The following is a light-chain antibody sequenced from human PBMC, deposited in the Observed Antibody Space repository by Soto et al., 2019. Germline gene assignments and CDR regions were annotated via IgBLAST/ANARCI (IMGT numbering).Light chain of an antibody. Sequence: DIVVTQSPLSLPVTPGEPSSISCSSRHRLLHINGYNYLDWYLQKPGQSPQLLIYLASNRDSGVPDRFSGSGSATDFTLRISRVEAEDVGVYYCMQGSHWPSWTFGQGTKVDIK. CDR2: LAS. CDR1: HRLLHINGYNY. J-gene: IGKJ1*01. V-gene: IGKV2-28*01. CDR3: MQGSHWPSWT.